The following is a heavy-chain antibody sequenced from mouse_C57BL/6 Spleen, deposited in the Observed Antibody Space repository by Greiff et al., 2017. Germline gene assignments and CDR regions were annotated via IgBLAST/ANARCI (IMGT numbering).Heavy chain of an antibody. CDR3: GRDSDMVRVYFDY. J-gene: IGHJ2*01. D-gene: IGHD1-1*02. CDR2: ISRGSSTI. CDR1: GFTFSDYG. Sequence: EVNVVESGGGLVKPGGSLKLSCAASGFTFSDYGMHWVRQAPEKGLEWVAYISRGSSTIYYADKVKGRFTISRDNAKNTLFLQMTSLGSEDTAMFYCGRDSDMVRVYFDYWGQGTTLTVSS. V-gene: IGHV5-17*01.